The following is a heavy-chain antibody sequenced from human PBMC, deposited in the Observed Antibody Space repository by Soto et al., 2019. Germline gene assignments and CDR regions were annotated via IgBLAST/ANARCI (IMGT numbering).Heavy chain of an antibody. J-gene: IGHJ6*02. CDR2: IYYSGST. CDR3: ARLSDYGDYPTDDYGMDV. V-gene: IGHV4-39*01. CDR1: GGSISSSSYY. Sequence: QLQLQESGPGLVKPSETLSLTCTVSGGSISSSSYYWGWIRQPPGKGLEWIGSIYYSGSTYYNPSLKSRVTISVDTSKNQFSLKLSSVTAADTAVYYCARLSDYGDYPTDDYGMDVWGQGTTVTVSS. D-gene: IGHD4-17*01.